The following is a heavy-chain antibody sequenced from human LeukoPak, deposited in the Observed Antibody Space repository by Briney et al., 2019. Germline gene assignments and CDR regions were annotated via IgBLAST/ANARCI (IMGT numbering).Heavy chain of an antibody. CDR3: ARIKSGIDF. CDR2: IYSGGNT. Sequence: GGSLRLSCAASGFTVSTNYMTWVRQAPGKGLEWVSVIYSGGNTYYADSVKGRFTISRDNSKNTLYLQMNSLRAEDTAVYNCARIKSGIDFWGQGTTVTVSS. CDR1: GFTVSTNY. J-gene: IGHJ6*02. D-gene: IGHD1-26*01. V-gene: IGHV3-53*01.